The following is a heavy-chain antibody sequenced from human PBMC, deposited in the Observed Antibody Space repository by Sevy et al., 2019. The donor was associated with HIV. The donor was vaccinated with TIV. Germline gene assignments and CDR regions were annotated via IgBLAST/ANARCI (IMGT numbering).Heavy chain of an antibody. D-gene: IGHD5-12*01. CDR3: TREAEMATITTSYNFDY. CDR2: IRSKAYGGTT. V-gene: IGHV3-49*03. J-gene: IGHJ4*02. CDR1: GFTFADYA. Sequence: GGSLRLSCTASGFTFADYAMSWFRQAPGKGLEWVGFIRSKAYGGTTEYAASVKGRFTISRDDSKSIAYLQMNSLKTEDTAVYYCTREAEMATITTSYNFDYWGQGTLVTVSS.